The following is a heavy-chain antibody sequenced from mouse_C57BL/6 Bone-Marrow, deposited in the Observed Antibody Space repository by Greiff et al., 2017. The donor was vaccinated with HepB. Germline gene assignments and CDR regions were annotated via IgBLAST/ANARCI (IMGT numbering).Heavy chain of an antibody. V-gene: IGHV1-53*01. CDR2: INPSNGGT. Sequence: QVQLQQPGTELVKPGASVKLSCKASGYTFTSYWMHWVKQRPGQGLEWIGNINPSNGGTNYNEKFKSKATLTVDKSSSTAYMQLSSLTSEDSAVYYGARSGGPIDYGRSHWYFDVWGTGTTVTVSS. CDR3: ARSGGPIDYGRSHWYFDV. D-gene: IGHD1-1*01. J-gene: IGHJ1*03. CDR1: GYTFTSYW.